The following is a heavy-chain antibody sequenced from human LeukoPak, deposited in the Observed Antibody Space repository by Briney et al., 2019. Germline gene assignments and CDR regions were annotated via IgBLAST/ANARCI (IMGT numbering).Heavy chain of an antibody. CDR2: IYHSGST. D-gene: IGHD1-7*01. J-gene: IGHJ3*02. CDR1: GGSISSGGYS. Sequence: SQTLSLTCAVSGGSISSGGYSWSWIRQPPGKGLEWIGYIYHSGSTYYNPSLKSRVTISVDRSKNQFSLKLSSVTAADTAVYYCARDRNYGDAFDIWGQGTMVTVSS. V-gene: IGHV4-30-2*01. CDR3: ARDRNYGDAFDI.